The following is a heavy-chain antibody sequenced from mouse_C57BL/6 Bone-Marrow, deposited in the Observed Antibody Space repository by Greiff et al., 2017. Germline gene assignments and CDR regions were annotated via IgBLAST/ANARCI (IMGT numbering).Heavy chain of an antibody. CDR1: GFTFSSYA. CDR2: ISAGGGYT. V-gene: IGHV5-4*01. Sequence: EVQLMESGGGLVKPGGSLKLSCAASGFTFSSYAMSWVRQTPEKRLEWVATISAGGGYTYYPDNVKGRFTISRDNAKNNLYLQMSHLKSEDTAMYYCAKDGYDYDYWGQGTTLTVSS. CDR3: AKDGYDYDY. D-gene: IGHD2-4*01. J-gene: IGHJ2*01.